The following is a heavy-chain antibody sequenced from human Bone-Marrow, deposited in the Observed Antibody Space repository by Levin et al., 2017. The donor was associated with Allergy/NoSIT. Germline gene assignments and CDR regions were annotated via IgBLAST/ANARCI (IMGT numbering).Heavy chain of an antibody. CDR3: ARVRRGGIVATEGAFDS. D-gene: IGHD5-12*01. V-gene: IGHV1-69*04. CDR2: IIPILGIA. J-gene: IGHJ3*02. Sequence: ISCKASGGTFSSYAISWVRQAPGQGLEWMGRIIPILGIANYAQKFQGRVTITADKSTSTAYMELSSLRSEDTAVYYCARVRRGGIVATEGAFDSWGQGTMVTVSS. CDR1: GGTFSSYA.